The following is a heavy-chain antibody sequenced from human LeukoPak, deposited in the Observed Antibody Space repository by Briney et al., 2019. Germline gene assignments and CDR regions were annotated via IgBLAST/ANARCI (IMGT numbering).Heavy chain of an antibody. J-gene: IGHJ4*02. Sequence: GESLKISCKGSGYSFTSYWIAWVRQMPGHGLEWMGSLYPIDSDKTYSPSFQGQVTMSADRSINTAYLQWSSLKASDTAMYYCVRQKIVPGTSQLRTFDDWGQGTLVSVSS. CDR2: LYPIDSDK. D-gene: IGHD2/OR15-2a*01. CDR3: VRQKIVPGTSQLRTFDD. CDR1: GYSFTSYW. V-gene: IGHV5-51*01.